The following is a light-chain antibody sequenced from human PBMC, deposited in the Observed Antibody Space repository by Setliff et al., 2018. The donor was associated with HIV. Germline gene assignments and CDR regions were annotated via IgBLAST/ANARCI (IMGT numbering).Light chain of an antibody. J-gene: IGLJ1*01. CDR1: SSDVGTYHF. CDR3: SSYTSRTPLDV. CDR2: DFS. V-gene: IGLV2-14*03. Sequence: QSALAPPASVSGSPGQSITISCTGTSSDVGTYHFVSWYQQHPGKAPKLMIYDFSYRPSGISNRFSGSKSGNAASLTISGLQAEDEADDYCSSYTSRTPLDVFGTGTKGTV.